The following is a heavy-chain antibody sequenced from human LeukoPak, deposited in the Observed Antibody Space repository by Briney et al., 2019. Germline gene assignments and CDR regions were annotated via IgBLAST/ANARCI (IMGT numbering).Heavy chain of an antibody. CDR1: GYTFTRYG. Sequence: VASAKVSCKASGYTFTRYGTSRVRQAPGERREWMGWISAYKGNKNYAQKLQGRVTMTTDTSTSTAYMELRSLRSDDTAVYYCARFSYYYGSGSYPYYWGQGTLVTVSS. V-gene: IGHV1-18*01. J-gene: IGHJ4*02. CDR2: ISAYKGNK. D-gene: IGHD3-10*01. CDR3: ARFSYYYGSGSYPYY.